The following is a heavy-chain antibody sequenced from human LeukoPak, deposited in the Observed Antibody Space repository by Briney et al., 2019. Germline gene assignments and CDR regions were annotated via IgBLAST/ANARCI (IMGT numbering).Heavy chain of an antibody. CDR1: GGTFSSYA. CDR2: INPNSGDT. D-gene: IGHD3-9*01. Sequence: ASVKVSCKASGGTFSSYAISWVRQAPGQGLEWVGWINPNSGDTNYAQKFQGRVTMTRDTSITTAYMEMSRLRSDDTALYYCARSPHILTGENFDYWGQGTLVTVSS. J-gene: IGHJ4*02. V-gene: IGHV1-2*02. CDR3: ARSPHILTGENFDY.